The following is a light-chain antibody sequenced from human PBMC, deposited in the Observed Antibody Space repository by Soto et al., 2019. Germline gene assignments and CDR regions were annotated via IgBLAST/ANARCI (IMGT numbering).Light chain of an antibody. CDR2: DVS. CDR3: SSYTSSSTLV. V-gene: IGLV2-14*01. J-gene: IGLJ2*01. CDR1: SSDVGGYNY. Sequence: QSVLTQPASVSGFPGQSITISCTGTSSDVGGYNYVSWYQQHPGKAPKLMIYDVSNRPSGVSNRFSGSKSGNMASLTISGLQAEDETDYYCSSYTSSSTLVFGGGTQLTVL.